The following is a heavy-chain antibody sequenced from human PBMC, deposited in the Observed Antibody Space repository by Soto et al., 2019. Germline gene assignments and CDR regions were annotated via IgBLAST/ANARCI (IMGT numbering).Heavy chain of an antibody. CDR1: GGSISSGDYY. J-gene: IGHJ4*02. Sequence: SETLSLTCTVSGGSISSGDYYWSWIRQPPGKGLEWIGYIYYSGSTYYNPSLKSRVTISVDTSKNQFSLKLSSVTAADTAVYYCDTPAQDRPYYFDYWGQGTLVTVSS. V-gene: IGHV4-30-4*01. CDR3: DTPAQDRPYYFDY. CDR2: IYYSGST.